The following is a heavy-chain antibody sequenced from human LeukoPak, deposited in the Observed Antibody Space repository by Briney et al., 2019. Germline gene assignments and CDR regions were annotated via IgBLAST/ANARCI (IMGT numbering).Heavy chain of an antibody. CDR3: ARDPTNSGSYSDY. CDR2: INSDGSST. V-gene: IGHV3-74*01. J-gene: IGHJ4*02. Sequence: PGGSLRLSCAASGFTFSSYWMHWVRQAPGKGLLRVSRINSDGSSTSYADSVKGRFTISRDNAKNTLYLQMNSLRAEDTAVYYCARDPTNSGSYSDYWGQGTLVTVSS. D-gene: IGHD1-26*01. CDR1: GFTFSSYW.